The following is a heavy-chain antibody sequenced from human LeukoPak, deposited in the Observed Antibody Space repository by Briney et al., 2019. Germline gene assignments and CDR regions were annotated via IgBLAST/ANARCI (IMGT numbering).Heavy chain of an antibody. CDR3: AREGPWSELSDGMDV. V-gene: IGHV3-7*01. D-gene: IGHD1-26*01. CDR1: GFTFSSYW. Sequence: GGSLRLSCAASGFTFSSYWMNWVRQAPGKGLEWVANIKQDGSEKYYVDSVKGRFTISRDNAKNSLYLQMNSLRAEDTAVYYCAREGPWSELSDGMDVWGQGTTVTVSS. J-gene: IGHJ6*02. CDR2: IKQDGSEK.